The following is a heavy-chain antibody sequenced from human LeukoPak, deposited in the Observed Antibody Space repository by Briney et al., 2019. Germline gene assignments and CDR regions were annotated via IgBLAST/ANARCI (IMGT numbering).Heavy chain of an antibody. V-gene: IGHV3-23*01. CDR2: IIVIGGST. J-gene: IGHJ6*03. Sequence: GGSLSLACAASGFTFGRYAMSWVRQAAGKGMGCLSSIIVIGGSTYYADCVKGPFTIYRDNSKNSLYLQMNSLRAEDTAVYYCAKDRDGYNPSYYYYMDVWGKGTTVTVSS. CDR1: GFTFGRYA. D-gene: IGHD5-24*01. CDR3: AKDRDGYNPSYYYYMDV.